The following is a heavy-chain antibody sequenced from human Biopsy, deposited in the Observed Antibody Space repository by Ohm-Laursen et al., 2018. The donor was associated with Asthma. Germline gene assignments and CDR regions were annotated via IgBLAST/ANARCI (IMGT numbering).Heavy chain of an antibody. Sequence: SLRLSCTATRFTYEMHWVRQAPGKGLEWVAVVSYDGSSIYYADSVKGRFTISQDNSKNTLSLQMNSLTAEDTAVYYCAREGVAGTHIEDWGQGTLVTVSS. CDR1: RFTYE. CDR3: AREGVAGTHIED. J-gene: IGHJ4*02. V-gene: IGHV3-30-3*01. CDR2: VSYDGSSI. D-gene: IGHD6-19*01.